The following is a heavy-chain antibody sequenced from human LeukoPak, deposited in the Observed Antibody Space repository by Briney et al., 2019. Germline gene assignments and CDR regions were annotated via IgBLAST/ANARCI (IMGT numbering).Heavy chain of an antibody. CDR3: AKDRRVSSSDWYFDY. CDR2: ISGTGGST. Sequence: GGSLRLSCAASGFTFSSYAMSWVRQAPGKGLEWVSAISGTGGSTYYADSVKGRFTIPRDNSKNTLYLQMNSLRAEDTAVYYCAKDRRVSSSDWYFDYWGQGTLVTVSS. D-gene: IGHD6-19*01. J-gene: IGHJ4*02. CDR1: GFTFSSYA. V-gene: IGHV3-23*01.